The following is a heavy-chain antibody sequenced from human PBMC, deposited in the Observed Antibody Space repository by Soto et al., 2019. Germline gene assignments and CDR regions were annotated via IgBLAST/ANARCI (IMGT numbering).Heavy chain of an antibody. J-gene: IGHJ6*02. V-gene: IGHV3-23*01. CDR1: GFTFSIYA. CDR2: ISGSGETT. D-gene: IGHD5-18*01. CDR3: AKAPFDSYIYKADIYYGMDV. Sequence: GGSLRLSCAASGFTFSIYAMSWVRQAPGKGLEWVSGISGSGETTYHADSVKGRITISRDNSKNTLYLQMDGLRAEDTAVYYCAKAPFDSYIYKADIYYGMDVWGQGTTVTVSS.